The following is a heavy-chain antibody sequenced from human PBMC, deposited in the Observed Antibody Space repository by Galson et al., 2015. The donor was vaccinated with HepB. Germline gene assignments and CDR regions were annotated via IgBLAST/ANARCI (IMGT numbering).Heavy chain of an antibody. CDR2: IYYSGST. CDR1: GGSISSSSYY. V-gene: IGHV4-39*01. D-gene: IGHD6-13*01. J-gene: IGHJ4*02. CDR3: ATHSSIKSGLDY. Sequence: SETLSLTCTVSGGSISSSSYYWGWIRQPPGKGLEWIGSIYYSGSTYYNPSLKSRVTISVDTSKNQFSLKLSSVTAADTAVYYCATHSSIKSGLDYWGQGTLVTVSS.